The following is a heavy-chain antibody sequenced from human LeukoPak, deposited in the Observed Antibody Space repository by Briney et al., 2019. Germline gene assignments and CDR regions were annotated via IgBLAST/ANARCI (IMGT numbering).Heavy chain of an antibody. CDR3: ARVTGTFFGAFDI. D-gene: IGHD1-20*01. J-gene: IGHJ3*02. CDR2: INWNGGST. V-gene: IGHV3-20*04. Sequence: GGSLRLSCAASGFTFDDYGMSWVRKAPGKGLEWVSGINWNGGSTGYADSVKGRFTISRDNAKNSLYLQMNSLRAEGTALYYCARVTGTFFGAFDIWGQGTMVTVSS. CDR1: GFTFDDYG.